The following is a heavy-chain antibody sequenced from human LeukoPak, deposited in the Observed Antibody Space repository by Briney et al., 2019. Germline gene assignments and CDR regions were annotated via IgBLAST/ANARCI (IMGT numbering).Heavy chain of an antibody. CDR2: ISGSGGT. CDR1: GFTFSTYA. D-gene: IGHD5-18*01. J-gene: IGHJ5*02. V-gene: IGHV3-23*01. CDR3: AKSSGYSFGYNWFDP. Sequence: GGSLRLSCAASGFTFSTYAMSWVRQAPGKGLEWVSAISGSGGTYYADSVKGRITISRDNSKNTLYLQMNSLRAEDTAVYYCAKSSGYSFGYNWFDPWGQGTLVTVSS.